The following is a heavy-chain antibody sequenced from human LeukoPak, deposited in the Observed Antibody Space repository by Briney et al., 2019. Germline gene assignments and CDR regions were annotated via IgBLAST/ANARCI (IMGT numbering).Heavy chain of an antibody. CDR2: ISSWSSFM. CDR3: ARAGSTNSWFDP. J-gene: IGHJ5*02. CDR1: GFTFSTHW. D-gene: IGHD2-2*01. Sequence: GGSLRLSCAASGFTFSTHWMTWVRQAPGKGLEWVSSISSWSSFMYSADSVTGRFTISRDNAKNSLYLQMNSLRAEDTAVYYCARAGSTNSWFDPWGQGTLVIVSS. V-gene: IGHV3-21*01.